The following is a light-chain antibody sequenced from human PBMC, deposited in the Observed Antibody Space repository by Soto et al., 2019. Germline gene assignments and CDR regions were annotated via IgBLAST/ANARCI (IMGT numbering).Light chain of an antibody. Sequence: QSALTQPRSVSGSPGQSVTISCTGTSSDVGGYNYVSWYQQHPGEAPKLMIYDVSKRPSGVPDRFSGSKSGNTASLTISGLQAEDEADYYCCSYAGNSYVFGTGTKVNVL. CDR2: DVS. J-gene: IGLJ1*01. CDR3: CSYAGNSYV. CDR1: SSDVGGYNY. V-gene: IGLV2-11*01.